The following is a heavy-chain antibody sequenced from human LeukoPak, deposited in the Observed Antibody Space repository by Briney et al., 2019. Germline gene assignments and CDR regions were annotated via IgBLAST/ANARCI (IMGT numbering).Heavy chain of an antibody. CDR3: ASIYSSGWYGEYYFDY. CDR1: GGTFSSYA. J-gene: IGHJ4*02. Sequence: SVKVSRKASGGTFSSYAISWVRQAPGQGLEWMGGIIPIFGTANYAQKFQGRVTITADKSTSTAYMELSSLRSEDTAVYYCASIYSSGWYGEYYFDYWGQGTLVTVSS. V-gene: IGHV1-69*06. D-gene: IGHD6-19*01. CDR2: IIPIFGTA.